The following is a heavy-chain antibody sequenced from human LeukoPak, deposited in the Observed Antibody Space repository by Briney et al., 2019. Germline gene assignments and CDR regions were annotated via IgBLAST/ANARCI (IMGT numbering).Heavy chain of an antibody. D-gene: IGHD1-1*01. CDR2: ISANGATT. V-gene: IGHV3-43*02. CDR3: ARDRYKWHEYLDY. Sequence: GGSLRLSCAASGFTFDDHTIHWVRHPPGKGLEWVSLISANGATTYYVDSVKGRFTVSRDNSKNSLYLKMNSLRTEDTALYYCARDRYKWHEYLDYWGQGTLVTVSS. CDR1: GFTFDDHT. J-gene: IGHJ4*02.